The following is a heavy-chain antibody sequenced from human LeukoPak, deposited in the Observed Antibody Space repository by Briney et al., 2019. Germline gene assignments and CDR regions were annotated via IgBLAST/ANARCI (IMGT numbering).Heavy chain of an antibody. CDR2: ISSSSSYI. D-gene: IGHD6-6*01. CDR1: GFTFRSYS. CDR3: ARGIEYSSSFDY. J-gene: IGHJ4*02. V-gene: IGHV3-21*01. Sequence: GGSLRLSXAASGFTFRSYSMNWVRQAPGKGLEWVSSISSSSSYIYYADSVKGRFTISRDNAKNSLYLQMNSLRAEDTAVYYCARGIEYSSSFDYWGQGTLVTVSS.